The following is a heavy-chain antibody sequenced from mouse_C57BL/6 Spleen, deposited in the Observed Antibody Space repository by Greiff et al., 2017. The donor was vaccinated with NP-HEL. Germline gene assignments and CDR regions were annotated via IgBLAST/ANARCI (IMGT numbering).Heavy chain of an antibody. D-gene: IGHD1-1*01. V-gene: IGHV1S81*02. CDR1: GYTFTSYW. CDR3: ARIKKIGATYFDY. Sequence: VQLQQSGAELVKAGASVKMSCKASGYTFTSYWMHWVKQRLGQGLEWFAETNPTNGRTYYNEKFKSKATLTVDKSSSTAYMLLSGPTFEASAVYHCARIKKIGATYFDYWGQGTTLTVSS. J-gene: IGHJ2*01. CDR2: TNPTNGRT.